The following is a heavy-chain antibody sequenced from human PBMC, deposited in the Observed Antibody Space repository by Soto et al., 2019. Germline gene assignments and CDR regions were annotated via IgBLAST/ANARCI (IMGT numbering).Heavy chain of an antibody. CDR3: ATPLLLCVGEFGGCDFQH. CDR1: GYTFTTYP. V-gene: IGHV1-3*01. D-gene: IGHD2-21*01. CDR2: INAGSGNM. Sequence: QVQLVQSGAEVKKPGASVKVSCKASGYTFTTYPIHWVRQAPGQRLEWMGWINAGSGNMKYSQKLQTRVPLSRDTSVSRAYMELSSLRSEDSAVYYCATPLLLCVGEFGGCDFQHWGQGTLFTVSS. J-gene: IGHJ1*01.